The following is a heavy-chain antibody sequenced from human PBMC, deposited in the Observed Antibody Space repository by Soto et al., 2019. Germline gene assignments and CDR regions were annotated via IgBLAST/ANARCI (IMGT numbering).Heavy chain of an antibody. Sequence: VGSLRLSCAASGFTFDTYGIHWVRQAPGKGLEWVALISSDGNNKYYTDSVKGRFTISRDNSKSTVFLQMNSLRAEDTAVYFCAKKKGSGSFYKGYYGMDVWGQGTTVTVSS. V-gene: IGHV3-30*18. CDR3: AKKKGSGSFYKGYYGMDV. CDR2: ISSDGNNK. J-gene: IGHJ6*02. CDR1: GFTFDTYG. D-gene: IGHD3-10*01.